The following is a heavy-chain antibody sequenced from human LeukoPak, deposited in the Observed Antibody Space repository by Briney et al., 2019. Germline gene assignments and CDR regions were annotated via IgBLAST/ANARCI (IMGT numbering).Heavy chain of an antibody. CDR2: IYYSGST. CDR1: GGSISSHY. V-gene: IGHV4-59*11. D-gene: IGHD2-2*01. J-gene: IGHJ5*02. CDR3: AREVLGSDIVVVPAAITYNWFDP. Sequence: SETLSLTCTVSGGSISSHYWSWIRQPPGKGLEWIGYIYYSGSTNYNPSLKSRVTISVDTSKNQCSLKLSSVTAADTAVYYCAREVLGSDIVVVPAAITYNWFDPWGQGTLVTVSS.